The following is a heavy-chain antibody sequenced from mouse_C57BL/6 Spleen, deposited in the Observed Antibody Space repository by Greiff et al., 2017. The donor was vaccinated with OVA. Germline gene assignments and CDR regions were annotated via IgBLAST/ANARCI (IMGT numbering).Heavy chain of an antibody. J-gene: IGHJ2*01. CDR2: IDPENGDT. CDR1: GFNIKDDY. CDR3: TKGGPIYFDY. V-gene: IGHV14-4*01. Sequence: EVQLQESGAELVRPGASVKLSCTASGFNIKDDYMHWVKQRPEQGLEWIGWIDPENGDTEYASKFQGKATITADTSSNTAYLQLSSLISEDTAVYYCTKGGPIYFDYWGQGTTLTVSS.